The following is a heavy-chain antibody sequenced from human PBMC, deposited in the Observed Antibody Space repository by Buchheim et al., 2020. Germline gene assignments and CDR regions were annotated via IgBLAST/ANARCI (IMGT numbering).Heavy chain of an antibody. Sequence: QVQLQESGPGLVKPSETLSLTCSVAGGSISSSYYWGWIRQPPGEGLDWIGTIYYSGSTYYNPSLKSRVTLSVDTSKNQFSPSLRSVTAADTAVYFCARVTGTTFEPWFDPWGQGTL. CDR2: IYYSGST. CDR1: GGSISSSYY. J-gene: IGHJ5*02. CDR3: ARVTGTTFEPWFDP. D-gene: IGHD1-1*01. V-gene: IGHV4-39*02.